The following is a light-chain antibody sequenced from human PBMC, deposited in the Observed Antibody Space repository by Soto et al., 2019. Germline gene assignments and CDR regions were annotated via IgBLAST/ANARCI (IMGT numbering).Light chain of an antibody. CDR2: AAS. Sequence: DIQINQSPSSLSATVGDRVTITCLASQDISSWLAWYQQKPEKALKSLIYAASSLQSGVPSRFSGSGSETVFTLTISCLQPEDFATYYCQQYNAYPLAFGGGTTV. CDR1: QDISSW. CDR3: QQYNAYPLA. J-gene: IGKJ4*01. V-gene: IGKV1D-16*01.